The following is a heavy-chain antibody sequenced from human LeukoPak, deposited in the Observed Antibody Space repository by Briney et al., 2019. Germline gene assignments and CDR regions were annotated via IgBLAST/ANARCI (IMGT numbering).Heavy chain of an antibody. V-gene: IGHV1-8*01. Sequence: ASVKVSCKASGYTFTSYDINWVRQATGQGLEWMGWMNPNSGNTGYAQKFQGRVTMTRNTSINTAYMELSSLIAEDMAVYYCARGRGFVVVPAACHSWFYPWGQRTLVTVS. D-gene: IGHD2-2*01. CDR2: MNPNSGNT. CDR1: GYTFTSYD. J-gene: IGHJ5*02. CDR3: ARGRGFVVVPAACHSWFYP.